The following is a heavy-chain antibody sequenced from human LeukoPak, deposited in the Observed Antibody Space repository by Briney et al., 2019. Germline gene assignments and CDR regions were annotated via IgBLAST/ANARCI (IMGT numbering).Heavy chain of an antibody. CDR1: GGSISSYY. J-gene: IGHJ3*02. D-gene: IGHD2-2*01. V-gene: IGHV4-34*01. Sequence: SETLSLTCTVSGGSISSYYWRWIRQPPGKGLEWIGEINHSGSTNYNPSLKSRVTISVDTSKNQFSLKLSSVTAADTAVYYCASGDIVVVPAALSHAFDIWGQGTMVTVSS. CDR2: INHSGST. CDR3: ASGDIVVVPAALSHAFDI.